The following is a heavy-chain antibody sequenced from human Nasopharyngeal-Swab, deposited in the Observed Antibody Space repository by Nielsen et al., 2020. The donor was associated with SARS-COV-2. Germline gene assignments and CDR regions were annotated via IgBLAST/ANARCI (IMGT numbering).Heavy chain of an antibody. J-gene: IGHJ6*02. D-gene: IGHD6-13*01. CDR3: ARGGSSSWYYYYYGMDV. V-gene: IGHV4-34*01. CDR2: INHSGST. Sequence: SETLSLTCAVYGGSFSGYYCSWIRQPPGKGLEWIGEINHSGSTNYNPSLKSRVTISVDTSKNQFSLKLSSVTAADTAVYYCARGGSSSWYYYYYGMDVWGQGTTVTVSS. CDR1: GGSFSGYY.